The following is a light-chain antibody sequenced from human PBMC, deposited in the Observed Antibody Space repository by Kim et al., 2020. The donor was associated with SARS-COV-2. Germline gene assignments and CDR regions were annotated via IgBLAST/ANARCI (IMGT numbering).Light chain of an antibody. J-gene: IGKJ2*01. Sequence: EIVLTQSPATLSLSPGERATLSCRASQTVGSTSLAWYQQKPGQAPRLLIYGVYKRATGIPDRFSGSGSETGFALSISRLEPEDFALYYCQHYAGSPPMYTFGQGTKLEI. CDR2: GVY. CDR1: QTVGSTS. CDR3: QHYAGSPPMYT. V-gene: IGKV3-20*01.